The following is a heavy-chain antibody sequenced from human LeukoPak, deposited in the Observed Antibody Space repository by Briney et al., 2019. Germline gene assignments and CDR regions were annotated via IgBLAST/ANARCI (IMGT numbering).Heavy chain of an antibody. CDR1: GYTFTSYD. V-gene: IGHV1-8*01. CDR3: ARDPGGTIFGVVISNWFDP. J-gene: IGHJ5*02. D-gene: IGHD3-3*01. CDR2: MNPNSGNT. Sequence: GASVKVSCKASGYTFTSYDINWVRQATGQGLEWMGWMNPNSGNTGYAQKFQGRVTMTRNTSISTAYMELSSLRSEDTAVYYCARDPGGTIFGVVISNWFDPWGQGTLVTVSS.